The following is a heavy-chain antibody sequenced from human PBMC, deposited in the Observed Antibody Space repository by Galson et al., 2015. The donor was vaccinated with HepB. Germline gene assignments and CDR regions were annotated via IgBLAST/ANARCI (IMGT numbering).Heavy chain of an antibody. CDR2: ISYDGSNK. V-gene: IGHV3-30*18. Sequence: SLRLSCAASGFTFSSYGMHWVRQAPGKGLEWVAVISYDGSNKYYADSVKGRFTISRDNSKNTLYLQMNSLRAKDTAVYYCAKMRYGVVSGSYSTKPLYYYYYGMDVWGQGTTVTVSS. J-gene: IGHJ6*02. CDR3: AKMRYGVVSGSYSTKPLYYYYYGMDV. CDR1: GFTFSSYG. D-gene: IGHD1-26*01.